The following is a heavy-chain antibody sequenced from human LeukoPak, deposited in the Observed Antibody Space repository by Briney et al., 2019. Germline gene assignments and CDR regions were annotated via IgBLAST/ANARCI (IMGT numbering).Heavy chain of an antibody. Sequence: GGSLRLSYAASGFTFSSHAMSWVRRAPGKGLEWGSGISASGGTTYYADAVKGRFSISRDNSKNTLYLQMNSLRAEDTAVYYCAKRDSSSYRCFDCWGQGTLVTVSS. D-gene: IGHD6-6*01. CDR2: ISASGGTT. V-gene: IGHV3-23*01. CDR1: GFTFSSHA. CDR3: AKRDSSSYRCFDC. J-gene: IGHJ4*02.